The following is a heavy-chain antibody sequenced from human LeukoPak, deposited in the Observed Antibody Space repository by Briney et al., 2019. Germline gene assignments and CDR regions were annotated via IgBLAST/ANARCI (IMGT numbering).Heavy chain of an antibody. CDR3: ARVGATSTGNYYYYMDV. CDR2: IIPIFGTA. D-gene: IGHD1-26*01. Sequence: SVKVSCKASGSTFSSYAISWVRQAPGQGLEWMGGIIPIFGTANYAQKFQGRVTITTDESTSTAYMELSSLRSEDTAVYYCARVGATSTGNYYYYMDVWGKGTTVTVSS. J-gene: IGHJ6*03. CDR1: GSTFSSYA. V-gene: IGHV1-69*05.